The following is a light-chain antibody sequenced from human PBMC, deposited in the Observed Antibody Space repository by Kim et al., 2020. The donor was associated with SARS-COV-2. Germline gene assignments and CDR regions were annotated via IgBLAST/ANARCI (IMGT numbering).Light chain of an antibody. J-gene: IGLJ3*02. CDR1: SSNIGAGYD. CDR2: GNS. Sequence: RVTLSCTGSSSNIGAGYDVHWYQQLPGTAPKLLIYGNSNRPSGVPDRFYGSKSGTSASLAITGLQAEDEADYYCQSYDSSLSGWVFGGGTQLTVL. CDR3: QSYDSSLSGWV. V-gene: IGLV1-40*01.